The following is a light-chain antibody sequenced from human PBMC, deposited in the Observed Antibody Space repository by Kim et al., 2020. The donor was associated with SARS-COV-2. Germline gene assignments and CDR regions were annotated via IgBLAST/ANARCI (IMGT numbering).Light chain of an antibody. CDR1: QSVSSSS. J-gene: IGKJ4*01. CDR3: QHYGSSPLT. V-gene: IGKV3-20*01. CDR2: GTS. Sequence: SPWERATLSCRASQSVSSSSLAWYQQKPGQTPRLLIYGTSSRATGIPDRFSGSGSGTDFTLTISRLEPEDFAMYYCQHYGSSPLTFGGGTKVDIK.